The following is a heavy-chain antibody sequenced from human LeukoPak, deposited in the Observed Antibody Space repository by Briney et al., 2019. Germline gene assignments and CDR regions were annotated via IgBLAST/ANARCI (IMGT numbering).Heavy chain of an antibody. J-gene: IGHJ4*02. CDR1: GYSISSGYY. CDR2: IYHSGNT. V-gene: IGHV4-38-2*01. Sequence: PSETLSLTCDVSGYSISSGYYWGWIRQPPGKGLEWIGSIYHSGNTYYNPPLKSRLTISVDTSKNQFSLKLNSVTAADTAVYYCTKHSDFTSIFIVRFDYWGRGALVTVSS. D-gene: IGHD3-3*01. CDR3: TKHSDFTSIFIVRFDY.